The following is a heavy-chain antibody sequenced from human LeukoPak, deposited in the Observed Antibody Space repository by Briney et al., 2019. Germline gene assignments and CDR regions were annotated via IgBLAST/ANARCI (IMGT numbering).Heavy chain of an antibody. J-gene: IGHJ4*02. CDR1: GFTFSSYA. CDR2: ISGNGGGR. V-gene: IGHV3-23*01. D-gene: IGHD1-14*01. CDR3: ARVGPQNYYFDY. Sequence: GGSLRLSCAASGFTFSSYAMSWVRQAPGKGLEWVSGISGNGGGRYNADSVKGRFTISRDNSENTLYLQMNGLRAEDTGVYYYARVGPQNYYFDYWGQGTLVTVSS.